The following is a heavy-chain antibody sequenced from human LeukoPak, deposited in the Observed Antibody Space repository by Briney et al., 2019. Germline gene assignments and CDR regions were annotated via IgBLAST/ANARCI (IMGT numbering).Heavy chain of an antibody. CDR2: ISAYNGNT. Sequence: GASVKVSRKASGYTFTSYGISWVRQAPGQGLEWMGWISAYNGNTNYAQKLQGRVTMTTDTSTSTAYMELRSLRSDDTAVYYCARDSVYYDSSGYYGYWGQGTLVTVSS. CDR3: ARDSVYYDSSGYYGY. CDR1: GYTFTSYG. J-gene: IGHJ4*02. V-gene: IGHV1-18*01. D-gene: IGHD3-22*01.